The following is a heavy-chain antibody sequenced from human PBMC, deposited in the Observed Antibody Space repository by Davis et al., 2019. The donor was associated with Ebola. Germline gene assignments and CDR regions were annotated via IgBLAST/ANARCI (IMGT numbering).Heavy chain of an antibody. D-gene: IGHD6-13*01. J-gene: IGHJ4*02. CDR3: AKDPHWIAAAGKGDY. CDR2: IYYSGNT. CDR1: GDSISGDY. Sequence: SETLSLTCTVSGDSISGDYWSWIRQPPGRGLEWIGYIYYSGNTNYNPSLKSRVTISLDTSKKQFSLTLSSVTAADTAAYYCAKDPHWIAAAGKGDYWGQGTLVTVSS. V-gene: IGHV4-59*01.